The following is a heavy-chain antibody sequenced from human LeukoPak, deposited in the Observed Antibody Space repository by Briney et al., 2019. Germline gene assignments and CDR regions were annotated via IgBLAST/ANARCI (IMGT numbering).Heavy chain of an antibody. CDR2: INPNSGGT. CDR1: GYTFTGYY. CDR3: ARTKRTGIAARPCDY. J-gene: IGHJ4*02. D-gene: IGHD6-6*01. Sequence: VASVKVSCKASGYTFTGYYMHWVRQAPGQGLEWMGWINPNSGGTNYAQKAQGRVTMTRDTSISTAYMELSRLRSDDTAVYYCARTKRTGIAARPCDYWGQGTLVTVSS. V-gene: IGHV1-2*02.